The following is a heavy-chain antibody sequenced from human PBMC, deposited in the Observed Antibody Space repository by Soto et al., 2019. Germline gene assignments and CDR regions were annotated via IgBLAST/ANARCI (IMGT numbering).Heavy chain of an antibody. CDR1: GFTFDDYA. CDR2: ISWNSASL. V-gene: IGHV3-9*01. J-gene: IGHJ6*03. D-gene: IGHD1-1*01. Sequence: EVQLVESGGGLVQPGRSLRLSCAASGFTFDDYAMHWVRQAPGKGLEWVSRISWNSASLAYADSVKGRFTISRDSAKNSLYLQMNSLRPEDTALYYCAKGTQSYYYMDVWGEGTTVTVSS. CDR3: AKGTQSYYYMDV.